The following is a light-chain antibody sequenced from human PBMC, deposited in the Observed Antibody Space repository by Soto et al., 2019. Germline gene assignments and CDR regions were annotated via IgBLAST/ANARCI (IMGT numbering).Light chain of an antibody. J-gene: IGKJ5*01. V-gene: IGKV3-11*01. CDR3: KQRSNWPIT. Sequence: EIVLTQSPATLSLSPGERATLSCRASQSVSSQLAWYQQRPGQSPRLLIYDVYNRATGIPARFRGSGSGTDFTLTISSLEPEDFAVYYCKQRSNWPITFGQGTRLEIK. CDR2: DVY. CDR1: QSVSSQ.